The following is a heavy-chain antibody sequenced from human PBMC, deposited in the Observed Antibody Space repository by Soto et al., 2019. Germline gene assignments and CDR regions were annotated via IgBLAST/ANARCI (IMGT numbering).Heavy chain of an antibody. D-gene: IGHD1-26*01. CDR1: GLTFSGYE. V-gene: IGHV3-48*03. CDR2: ISSSGSSI. Sequence: GGSLRLSCAASGLTFSGYEMNWVRQAPGKGLGWVSYISSSGSSISYADSVKGRFTITRDNAKNSLYLQMNSLRAEDTAVYYCATDSGSYSGYSYYAMDVWGQGTTVTVSS. CDR3: ATDSGSYSGYSYYAMDV. J-gene: IGHJ6*02.